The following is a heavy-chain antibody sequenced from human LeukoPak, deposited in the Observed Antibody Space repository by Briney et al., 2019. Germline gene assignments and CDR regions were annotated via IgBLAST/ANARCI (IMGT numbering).Heavy chain of an antibody. J-gene: IGHJ2*01. CDR3: ARHSLSRQHIVVVTAVHWYFDL. Sequence: PSETLSLTCAVYGGSFRGYYWSWICQPPGKGLEWIGEINHSGSTNYNPSLKSRVTISVDTSKNQFSLKLNSVTAADTAVYYCARHSLSRQHIVVVTAVHWYFDLWGRGTLVTVSS. D-gene: IGHD2-21*02. CDR2: INHSGST. V-gene: IGHV4-34*01. CDR1: GGSFRGYY.